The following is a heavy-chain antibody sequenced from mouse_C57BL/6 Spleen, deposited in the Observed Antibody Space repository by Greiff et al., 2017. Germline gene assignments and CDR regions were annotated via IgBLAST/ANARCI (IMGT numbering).Heavy chain of an antibody. CDR3: ARSFYYGNYLLAMDY. V-gene: IGHV1-22*01. CDR2: INPNNGGT. D-gene: IGHD2-1*01. J-gene: IGHJ4*01. CDR1: GYTFTDYN. Sequence: EVQLQESGPELVKPGASVKMSCKASGYTFTDYNMHWVKQSHGKSLEWIGYINPNNGGTSYNQKFKGKATLTVNKSSSTAYMELRSLTSEDSAVYYCARSFYYGNYLLAMDYWGQGTSVTVSS.